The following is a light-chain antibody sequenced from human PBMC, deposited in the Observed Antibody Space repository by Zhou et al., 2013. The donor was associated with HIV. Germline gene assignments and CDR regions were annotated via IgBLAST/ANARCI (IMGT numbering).Light chain of an antibody. V-gene: IGKV1-39*01. J-gene: IGKJ4*01. CDR2: AAS. CDR1: QSISSY. CDR3: QQSYTALPLT. Sequence: DIQMSQSPSSLSASVGDRVTITCRASQSISSYLSWYQHKPGKAPKLLIYAASSLQRGVPSRFSGSGSGTDFTLTISSLQPEDFATYYCQQSYTALPLTFGGGTKVEV.